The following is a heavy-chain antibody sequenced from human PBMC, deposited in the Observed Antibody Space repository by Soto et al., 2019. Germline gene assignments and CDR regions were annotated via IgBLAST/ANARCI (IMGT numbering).Heavy chain of an antibody. CDR2: ISSSSSTI. CDR1: GFTFSSYS. CDR3: LRSGSGWSPWIVV. V-gene: IGHV3-48*02. Sequence: GGSLRLSCAASGFTFSSYSMNWVRQAPGKGLEWVSYISSSSSTIYYADSVKGRFTISRDNAKNSLYLQMNSLRDEDTAVYYFLRSGSGWSPWIVVRGPGLLVTVFS. D-gene: IGHD6-19*01. J-gene: IGHJ4*02.